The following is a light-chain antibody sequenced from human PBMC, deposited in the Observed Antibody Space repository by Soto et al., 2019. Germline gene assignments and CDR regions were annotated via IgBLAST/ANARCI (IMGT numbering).Light chain of an antibody. J-gene: IGKJ1*01. CDR2: GAS. CDR1: QSVSNNY. CDR3: QHYGSSPTWS. V-gene: IGKV3-20*01. Sequence: ESVLTQSPGTLSLSPGERATLSCRASQSVSNNYLAWYHQKPGQAPRLLIYGASTRATGIPDRFSGSGSGTAFTLTISRLEPEDSAVYYCQHYGSSPTWSFGQGNKVEIK.